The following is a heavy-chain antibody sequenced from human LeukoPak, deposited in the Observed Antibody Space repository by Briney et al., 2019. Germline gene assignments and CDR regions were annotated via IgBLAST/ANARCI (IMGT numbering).Heavy chain of an antibody. Sequence: GGSLRLSCAASGFTFSSYGMHWVRQAPGKGLEWVAVIWYDGSNKYYADSVKGRFTISRDNSKNTLYLQMNSLRAEDTAVYYCTKNPRSYDSSGYYYPDPWGQGTLVTVSS. D-gene: IGHD3-22*01. CDR2: IWYDGSNK. V-gene: IGHV3-33*06. CDR3: TKNPRSYDSSGYYYPDP. CDR1: GFTFSSYG. J-gene: IGHJ5*02.